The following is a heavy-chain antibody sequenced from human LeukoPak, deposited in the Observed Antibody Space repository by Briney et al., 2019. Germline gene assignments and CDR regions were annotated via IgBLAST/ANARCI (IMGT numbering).Heavy chain of an antibody. CDR1: GFTFSSFA. CDR3: ARGQELDDGVFDS. CDR2: LRSNGDTA. D-gene: IGHD1-1*01. V-gene: IGHV3-23*01. J-gene: IGHJ4*02. Sequence: GGSLPLSCAASGFTFSSFAMTWVRQAPGTGLEWVSTLRSNGDTAYNADSVKGRFTISRDNSKNTVYLQMNILRVEDTAIYYCARGQELDDGVFDSWGQGTLVTVSA.